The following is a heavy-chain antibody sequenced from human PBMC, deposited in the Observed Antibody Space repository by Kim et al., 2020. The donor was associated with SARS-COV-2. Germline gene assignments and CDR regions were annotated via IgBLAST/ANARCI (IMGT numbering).Heavy chain of an antibody. V-gene: IGHV3-64D*06. D-gene: IGHD1-26*01. J-gene: IGHJ4*02. CDR1: GFTFSSYA. CDR3: VRYGRKYGAVL. Sequence: GGSLRLSCAASGFTFSSYAIHWVRRAPGKGLEYVSAITHGGGGTFYADSVKGRFTISRDNSKNTLYLQMNSLRLEDTSLYYCVRYGRKYGAVLWGKGTLVIVSP. CDR2: ITHGGGGT.